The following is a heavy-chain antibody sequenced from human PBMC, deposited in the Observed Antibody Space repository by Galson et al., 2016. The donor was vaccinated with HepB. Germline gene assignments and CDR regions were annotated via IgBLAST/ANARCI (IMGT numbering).Heavy chain of an antibody. D-gene: IGHD6-19*01. V-gene: IGHV1-18*04. Sequence: SVKVSCKASGYTFTTYAITWVRQAPGQGLEWMGWINPYNGNIKYAQKVQGSVTMTTDTSTSTAYMELRSLRFDDTAVYYCARRYSSGWYVYFDYWGQGTLVTVSS. CDR3: ARRYSSGWYVYFDY. J-gene: IGHJ4*02. CDR1: GYTFTTYA. CDR2: INPYNGNI.